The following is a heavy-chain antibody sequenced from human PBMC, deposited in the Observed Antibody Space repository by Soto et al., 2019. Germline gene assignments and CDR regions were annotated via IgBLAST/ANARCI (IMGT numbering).Heavy chain of an antibody. V-gene: IGHV1-69*01. CDR2: IIPIFGTA. J-gene: IGHJ5*02. Sequence: QVQLVQSGAEVKKPGSSVKVSCKASGGTFSSYAISWVRQAAGQGLEWMGGIIPIFGTANYAQKFQGRVTITADESTSTAYMELSSLRSEDTAVYYCARRSSGYHLYNWFDPWGQGTLVTVSS. CDR1: GGTFSSYA. D-gene: IGHD3-3*01. CDR3: ARRSSGYHLYNWFDP.